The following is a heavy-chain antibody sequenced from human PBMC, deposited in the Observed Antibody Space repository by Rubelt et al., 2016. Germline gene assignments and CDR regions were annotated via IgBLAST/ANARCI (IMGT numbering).Heavy chain of an antibody. CDR3: ARDQGRIVGATTPYYFDY. D-gene: IGHD1-26*01. CDR2: INHSGST. V-gene: IGHV4-34*01. Sequence: QVQLQQWGAGLLKPSETLSLTCAVYGGSFSGYYWSWIRQPPGKGLEWIGEINHSGSTNYNPSLKSRGTISVDTSKNQFSLKLSSVTAADTAVYYCARDQGRIVGATTPYYFDYWGQGTLVTVSS. CDR1: GGSFSGYY. J-gene: IGHJ4*02.